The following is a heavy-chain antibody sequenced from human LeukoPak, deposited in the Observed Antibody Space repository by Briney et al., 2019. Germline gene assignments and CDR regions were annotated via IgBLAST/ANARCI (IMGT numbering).Heavy chain of an antibody. Sequence: EASVKVSCKASGGTFSSYAISWVRQAPGQGLEWMGWINAGNGNTKYSQKFQGRVTITRDTSASTAYMELSSLRSEDTAVYYCARRGYSQGSFDYWGQGTLVTVSS. CDR3: ARRGYSQGSFDY. D-gene: IGHD5-18*01. V-gene: IGHV1-3*01. J-gene: IGHJ4*02. CDR2: INAGNGNT. CDR1: GGTFSSYA.